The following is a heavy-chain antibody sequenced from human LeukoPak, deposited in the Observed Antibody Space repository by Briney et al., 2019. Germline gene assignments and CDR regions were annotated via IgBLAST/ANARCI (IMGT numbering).Heavy chain of an antibody. CDR2: IYPGDSDT. Sequence: GESLKISCKGSGYSFTSYWIGWVRQMPGKGLEWMGIIYPGDSDTRYSPSFQGQVTISADKSISTAYLQWSSLKASDTAMYYCARTTNFDWLFDAFDIWGQGAMVTVSS. CDR1: GYSFTSYW. J-gene: IGHJ3*02. D-gene: IGHD3-9*01. V-gene: IGHV5-51*01. CDR3: ARTTNFDWLFDAFDI.